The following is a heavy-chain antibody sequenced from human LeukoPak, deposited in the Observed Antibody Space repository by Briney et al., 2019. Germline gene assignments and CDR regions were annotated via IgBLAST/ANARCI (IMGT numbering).Heavy chain of an antibody. J-gene: IGHJ4*02. D-gene: IGHD6-25*01. CDR1: GYSFDTYW. CDR3: ARGDGSGFYFDY. CDR2: IYPADSAT. Sequence: GESLKISCKGSGYSFDTYWFAWVRQMPGKGLEWMGIIYPADSATRYSPSFQGQVTISADKSISTAYLQWSTLEASDTAMYYCARGDGSGFYFDYWGQGTLVTVSS. V-gene: IGHV5-51*01.